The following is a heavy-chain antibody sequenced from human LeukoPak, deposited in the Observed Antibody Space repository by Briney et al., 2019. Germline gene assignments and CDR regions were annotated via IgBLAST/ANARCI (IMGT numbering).Heavy chain of an antibody. Sequence: GGSLRLSCAASGFTFSSYAMSWVRQAPGKGLEWVSAISGSGGGTYYADSVKGRFTISRDNSKNTLYLQMNSLRAEDTAVYYCARNYYDSSGYYYHDYWGQGTLVTVSS. CDR3: ARNYYDSSGYYYHDY. CDR2: ISGSGGGT. CDR1: GFTFSSYA. D-gene: IGHD3-22*01. V-gene: IGHV3-23*01. J-gene: IGHJ4*02.